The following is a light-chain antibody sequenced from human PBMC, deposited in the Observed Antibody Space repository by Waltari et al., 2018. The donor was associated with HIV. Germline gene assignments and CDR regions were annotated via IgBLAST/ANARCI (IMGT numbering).Light chain of an antibody. CDR1: SSDVGSYTL. CDR3: CSYAGSSTSYVV. V-gene: IGLV2-23*01. CDR2: EGS. J-gene: IGLJ2*01. Sequence: QSALTQPASVSGSPGQSITISCTGTSSDVGSYTLVSWYQQHPGKAPKLMIYEGSKRPSGVSNRFSGSKSGNTASLTISGLQAEDEADYYCCSYAGSSTSYVVFGGGTKLTVL.